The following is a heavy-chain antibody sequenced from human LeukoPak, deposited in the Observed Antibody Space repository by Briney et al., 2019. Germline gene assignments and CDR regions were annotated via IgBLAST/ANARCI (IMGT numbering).Heavy chain of an antibody. V-gene: IGHV3-23*01. CDR2: ISGSGGST. CDR3: AKRKRAHSSGWGGFDY. D-gene: IGHD6-19*01. Sequence: GGSLRLSCAASGFTFSNYAMSWVRQAPGKGLEWVSAISGSGGSTYYADSVKGRFTISRDNSKNTLYLQMNSLRAEDTAVYYCAKRKRAHSSGWGGFDYWGQGTLVTVSS. CDR1: GFTFSNYA. J-gene: IGHJ4*02.